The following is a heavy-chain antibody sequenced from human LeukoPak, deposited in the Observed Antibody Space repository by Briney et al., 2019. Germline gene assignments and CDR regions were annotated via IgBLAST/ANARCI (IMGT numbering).Heavy chain of an antibody. Sequence: GGSLRLSCAASGFIFTNAWMSWVRQAPGKGLEWIGRIKSKTAGGATDYAAPVKGRFTVSRDDSKNTLYLQMTSLKIEDTGVYYCTTELYGGPDHWSQGTLVTVSS. CDR1: GFIFTNAW. D-gene: IGHD4-23*01. CDR3: TTELYGGPDH. CDR2: IKSKTAGGAT. J-gene: IGHJ4*02. V-gene: IGHV3-15*01.